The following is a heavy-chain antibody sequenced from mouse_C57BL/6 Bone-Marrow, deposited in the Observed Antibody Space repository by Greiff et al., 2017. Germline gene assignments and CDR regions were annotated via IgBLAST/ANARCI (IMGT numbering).Heavy chain of an antibody. CDR2: ISDGGSYT. J-gene: IGHJ2*01. V-gene: IGHV5-4*01. CDR3: ARDATTVGATD. D-gene: IGHD1-1*01. Sequence: EVQLVESGGGLVKPGGSLKLSCAASGFTFSSYAMSWVRQTPEKRLEWVATISDGGSYTYYPDNVKGRFTISRDNAKNNLYLQMSHLKSEDTAMYYCARDATTVGATDWGQGTTLTVSS. CDR1: GFTFSSYA.